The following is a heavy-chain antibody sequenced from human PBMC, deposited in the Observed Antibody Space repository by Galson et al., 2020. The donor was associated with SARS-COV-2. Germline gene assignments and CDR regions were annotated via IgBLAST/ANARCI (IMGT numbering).Heavy chain of an antibody. D-gene: IGHD6-13*01. V-gene: IGHV1-2*02. CDR2: INPNSGGT. Sequence: ASVKVSCKASGYTFTGYYMHWVRQAPGQGLEWMGWINPNSGGTNYAQKFQGRVTMTRDTSISTAYMELSRLRSDDTAVYYCARDPSSSWYCWFDPWGQGTLVTVSS. J-gene: IGHJ5*02. CDR1: GYTFTGYY. CDR3: ARDPSSSWYCWFDP.